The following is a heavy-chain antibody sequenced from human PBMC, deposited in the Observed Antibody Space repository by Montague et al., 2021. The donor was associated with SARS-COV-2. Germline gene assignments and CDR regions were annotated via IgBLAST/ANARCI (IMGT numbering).Heavy chain of an antibody. CDR2: ISYDGSNK. CDR3: ARVLGGYYGMDV. V-gene: IGHV3-30-3*01. J-gene: IGHJ6*02. D-gene: IGHD2/OR15-2a*01. CDR1: GFTFSSYA. Sequence: SLRLSCAASGFTFSSYAMHWVRQAPGKGLEWVAVISYDGSNKYYXDSVKGRFTISRDNSKNTLYLQMNSLRAEDTAVYYCARVLGGYYGMDVWGQRTTVTVSS.